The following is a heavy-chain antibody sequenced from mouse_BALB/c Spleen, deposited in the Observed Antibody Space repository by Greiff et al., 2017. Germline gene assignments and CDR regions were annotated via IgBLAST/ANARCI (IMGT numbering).Heavy chain of an antibody. J-gene: IGHJ2*01. Sequence: QVQLQQPGAELVKPGASVKLSCKASGYTFTSYWMHWVKQRPGQGLEWIGEINPSNGRTNYNEKFKSKATLTVDKSSSTAYMQLSSLTSEDSAVYYCARLYDGYYVEDYWGQGTTLTVSS. D-gene: IGHD2-3*01. CDR3: ARLYDGYYVEDY. V-gene: IGHV1S81*02. CDR2: INPSNGRT. CDR1: GYTFTSYW.